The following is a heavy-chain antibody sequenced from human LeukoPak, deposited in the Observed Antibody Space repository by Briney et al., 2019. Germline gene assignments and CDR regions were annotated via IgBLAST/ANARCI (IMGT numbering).Heavy chain of an antibody. J-gene: IGHJ5*02. CDR3: ARDTYYYGSGREDVGAFDP. CDR1: GGSISSYY. CDR2: IYYSGST. D-gene: IGHD3-10*01. V-gene: IGHV4-59*01. Sequence: SETLSLTCTVSGGSISSYYWSWIRQPPGKGLEWIGYIYYSGSTNYNPSLKSRVTISVDTSKNQFSLKLSSVTAADTAVYYCARDTYYYGSGREDVGAFDPWGQGTLVTVSS.